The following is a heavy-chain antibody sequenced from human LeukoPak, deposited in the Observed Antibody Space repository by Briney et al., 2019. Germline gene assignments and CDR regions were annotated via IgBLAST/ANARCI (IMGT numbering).Heavy chain of an antibody. CDR3: ARRAYSTAYWKHFDS. CDR1: GGSISSSTDY. J-gene: IGHJ4*02. CDR2: IYYHENT. Sequence: SETLSLTCTVSGGSISSSTDYWGWIRQAPGKGLEWIGRIYYHENTYYNSSLKSRVTISVDTSKNQFSLKLNSVTAADTAVYFCARRAYSTAYWKHFDSWGQGTLVTVSS. V-gene: IGHV4-39*01. D-gene: IGHD1-1*01.